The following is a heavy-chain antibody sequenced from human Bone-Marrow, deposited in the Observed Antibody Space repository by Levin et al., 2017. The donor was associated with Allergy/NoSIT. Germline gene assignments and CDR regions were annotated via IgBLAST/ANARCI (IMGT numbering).Heavy chain of an antibody. D-gene: IGHD7-27*01. CDR3: ARDLVAPGEGENFDS. J-gene: IGHJ4*02. V-gene: IGHV3-30*04. Sequence: SCAASGFTFDAYAIHWVRQPPGKGLEWVAFISYDGSNDVYADSVTGRFTISRDNSNNMAYLQMNNLGTEDTALYFCARDLVAPGEGENFDSWGQGTLVTVSS. CDR1: GFTFDAYA. CDR2: ISYDGSND.